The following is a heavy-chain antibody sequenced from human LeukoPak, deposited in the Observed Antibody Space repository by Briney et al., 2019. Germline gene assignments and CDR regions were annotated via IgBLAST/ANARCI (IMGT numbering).Heavy chain of an antibody. D-gene: IGHD1-26*01. J-gene: IGHJ5*02. V-gene: IGHV1-46*01. CDR3: ARDNSVGDNAWWFDP. CDR1: GYTFTSYY. Sequence: ASVKVSCKASGYTFTSYYMHWVRQAPGQGLEWMGLINPTGGSTGYAQKFQGRVTMTRDMPTSTDYMELSSLRSEDTAIYYCARDNSVGDNAWWFDPWGQGTLVTVSS. CDR2: INPTGGST.